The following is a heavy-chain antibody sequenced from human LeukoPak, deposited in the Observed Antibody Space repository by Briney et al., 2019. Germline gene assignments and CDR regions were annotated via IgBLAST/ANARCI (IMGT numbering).Heavy chain of an antibody. Sequence: GESLKISCKGSGYSFTSYWIGWVRPMPGKGLEWMGIIYPGDSDTRYSPSFQGQVTISADKSISTAYLQWSSLKASDTAMYYCARHPGGAVAGTYYYYYMDVWGKGTTVTVSS. D-gene: IGHD6-19*01. V-gene: IGHV5-51*01. CDR2: IYPGDSDT. J-gene: IGHJ6*03. CDR1: GYSFTSYW. CDR3: ARHPGGAVAGTYYYYYMDV.